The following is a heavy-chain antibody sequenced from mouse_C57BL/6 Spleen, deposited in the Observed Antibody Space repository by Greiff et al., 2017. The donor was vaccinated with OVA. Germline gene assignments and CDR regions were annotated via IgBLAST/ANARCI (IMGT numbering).Heavy chain of an antibody. J-gene: IGHJ2*01. Sequence: EVMLVESGGGLVKPGGSLKLSCAASGFTFSSYAMSWVRQTPEKRLEWVATISDGGSYTYYPDNVKGRFTISRDNAKNNLYLQMSHLKSEDTAMYYCARRTDWASFDYWGQGTTLTVSS. CDR2: ISDGGSYT. CDR1: GFTFSSYA. CDR3: ARRTDWASFDY. V-gene: IGHV5-4*03. D-gene: IGHD4-1*01.